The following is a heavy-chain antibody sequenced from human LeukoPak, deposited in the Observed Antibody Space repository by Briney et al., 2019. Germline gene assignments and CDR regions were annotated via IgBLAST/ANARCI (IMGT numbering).Heavy chain of an antibody. D-gene: IGHD1-1*01. CDR1: GGSVSSGGYY. J-gene: IGHJ6*04. V-gene: IGHV4-30-4*01. Sequence: PSQTLSLTCTVSGGSVSSGGYYWSWIRQPPGKGLEWIGSIYYSGSTYYNPSLKSRVTISVDTSKNQFSLNLRSVTAADTAVYYCARDRYKNYYGMDVWGKGTTVTVSS. CDR3: ARDRYKNYYGMDV. CDR2: IYYSGST.